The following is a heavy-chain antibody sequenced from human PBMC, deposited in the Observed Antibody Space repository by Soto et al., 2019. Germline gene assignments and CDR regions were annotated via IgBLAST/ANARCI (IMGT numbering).Heavy chain of an antibody. V-gene: IGHV4-30-4*01. Sequence: SETLSLTCTVSGGSISSGDYYWSWIRQPPGKGLEWIGYIYYSGSTYYNPSLKSRVTISVDTSKNQFSLKLSSVTAADTAVYYCARVAKVTPEYFDYWGQGTLVTVSS. CDR1: GGSISSGDYY. J-gene: IGHJ4*02. D-gene: IGHD2-21*02. CDR2: IYYSGST. CDR3: ARVAKVTPEYFDY.